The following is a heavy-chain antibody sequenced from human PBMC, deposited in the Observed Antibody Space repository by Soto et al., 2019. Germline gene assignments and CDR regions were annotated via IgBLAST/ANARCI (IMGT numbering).Heavy chain of an antibody. J-gene: IGHJ5*02. V-gene: IGHV4-39*01. CDR3: ARHGAAAQLRLDWFDP. Sequence: SETLSLTCTVSGGSISSSSYYWGWIRQPPGKGLEWIGSIYYSGSTYYNPSLKSRVTISVDTSKNQFSLKLSSVTAADTAVYYCARHGAAAQLRLDWFDPWGQGTLVTVSS. CDR2: IYYSGST. CDR1: GGSISSSSYY. D-gene: IGHD2-2*01.